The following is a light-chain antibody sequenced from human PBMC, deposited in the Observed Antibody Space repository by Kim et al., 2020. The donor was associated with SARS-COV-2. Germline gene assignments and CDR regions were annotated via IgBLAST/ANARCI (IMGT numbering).Light chain of an antibody. J-gene: IGKJ2*01. Sequence: PGEGATLSCKASQSVSSSNLAWYQQKPGQAPRLLIYDASKRATDVAARFSGSGSGTDFTLTISRIEPEDFAVYYCQLRSNWPPYTFGQGTKLEIK. V-gene: IGKV3-11*01. CDR2: DAS. CDR3: QLRSNWPPYT. CDR1: QSVSSSN.